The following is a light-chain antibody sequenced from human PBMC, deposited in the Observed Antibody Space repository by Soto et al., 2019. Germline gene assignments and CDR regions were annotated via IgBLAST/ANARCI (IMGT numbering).Light chain of an antibody. J-gene: IGKJ4*01. CDR1: QSISNN. CDR2: GAS. Sequence: EIVMAQSPATLSVPPGERATLSCRASQSISNNLAWYQQKPGQAPRLLIYGASTRATGIPARFSGSGSWTEFTLTISSLLSEDFAVYFCQQYNNWPLTFGGGTKVEIK. CDR3: QQYNNWPLT. V-gene: IGKV3-15*01.